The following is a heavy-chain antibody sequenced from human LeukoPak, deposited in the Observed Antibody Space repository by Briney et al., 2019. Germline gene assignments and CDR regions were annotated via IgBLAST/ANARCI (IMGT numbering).Heavy chain of an antibody. D-gene: IGHD4-23*01. CDR1: GGSIRTYY. V-gene: IGHV4-59*01. CDR2: ISYSGYT. CDR3: ARGRNDNGGMFFDS. J-gene: IGHJ4*02. Sequence: KTSETLFLTCTVSGGSIRTYYWSWIRQAPGKGLEWIGFISYSGYTSYSPSLKSRVAISVDTSKSQFSLRLSSMTAADTAIYYCARGRNDNGGMFFDSWAQAILVTVSS.